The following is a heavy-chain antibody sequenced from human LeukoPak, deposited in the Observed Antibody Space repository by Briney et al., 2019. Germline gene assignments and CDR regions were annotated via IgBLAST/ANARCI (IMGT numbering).Heavy chain of an antibody. CDR2: IEQHGSEK. CDR3: ARSPSGSYITSGAFNM. V-gene: IGHV3-7*01. Sequence: SGGSLRLSCAASGFTFSSYWMSWVRQAPGKGLEWVANIEQHGSEKYYVDSVKGRFTISRDNAKNSLYLQMNSLRAEDTAVYYCARSPSGSYITSGAFNMWGQGTRVTVSS. J-gene: IGHJ3*02. CDR1: GFTFSSYW. D-gene: IGHD1-26*01.